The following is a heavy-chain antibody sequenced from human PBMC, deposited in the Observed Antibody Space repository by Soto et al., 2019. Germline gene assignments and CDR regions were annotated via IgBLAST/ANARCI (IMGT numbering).Heavy chain of an antibody. V-gene: IGHV4-59*01. CDR1: GDSITSYY. Sequence: PSDTLSLTCAVSGDSITSYYCICVRQPPGKGLESIGYLYYGRSANYNPSLKSRVTLSVDTSTNQCSLTLSSMTAADTAVYYCALRSMAVVPEYWGQGTLVTVS. J-gene: IGHJ4*02. D-gene: IGHD3-22*01. CDR2: LYYGRSA. CDR3: ALRSMAVVPEY.